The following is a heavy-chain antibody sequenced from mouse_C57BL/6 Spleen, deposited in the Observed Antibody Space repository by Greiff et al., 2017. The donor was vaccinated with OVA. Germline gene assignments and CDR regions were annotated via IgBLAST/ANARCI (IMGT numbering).Heavy chain of an antibody. D-gene: IGHD2-3*01. V-gene: IGHV2-9-1*01. CDR1: GFPLTSYA. J-gene: IGHJ4*01. Sequence: VQRVESGPGLVAPSQSLSITCTVSGFPLTSYAISWARQPPGKGLEWLGVIWTGGGTNYNSALKSRLSISKDNSKSQVFLKMNSLQTDDTARYYCARIYDGYYNAMDYWGQGTSVTVSS. CDR3: ARIYDGYYNAMDY. CDR2: IWTGGGT.